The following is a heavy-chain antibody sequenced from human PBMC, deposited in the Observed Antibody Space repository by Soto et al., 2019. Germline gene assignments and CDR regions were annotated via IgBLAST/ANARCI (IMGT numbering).Heavy chain of an antibody. J-gene: IGHJ5*02. CDR1: GGTFSRYA. V-gene: IGHV1-69*13. CDR2: IIPIFGTA. D-gene: IGHD2-15*01. CDR3: ARDRVVVVDNWFDP. Sequence: SVKVSCQASGGTFSRYAISWVRQAPGQGLEWMGGIIPIFGTANYAQKFQGRVTITADESTSTAYMELSSLRSEDTAVYYCARDRVVVVDNWFDPWGQGTLVTVSS.